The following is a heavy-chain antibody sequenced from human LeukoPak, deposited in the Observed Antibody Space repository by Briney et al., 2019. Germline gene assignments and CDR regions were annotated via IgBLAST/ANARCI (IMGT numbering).Heavy chain of an antibody. Sequence: ASVKVSCKASGYTFTSYAMNWVRQAPGQGLEWMGWINTNTGNPTYAQGFTGRFVFSLDTSVSTAYLQISSLKAEDTAVYYCARDLYCSGSSCNWFDPWGQGTLVTVSS. CDR3: ARDLYCSGSSCNWFDP. J-gene: IGHJ5*02. CDR2: INTNTGNP. V-gene: IGHV7-4-1*02. CDR1: GYTFTSYA. D-gene: IGHD2-15*01.